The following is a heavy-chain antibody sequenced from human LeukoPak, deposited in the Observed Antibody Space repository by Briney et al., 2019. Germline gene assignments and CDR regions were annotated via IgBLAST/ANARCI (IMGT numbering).Heavy chain of an antibody. CDR1: GYTFTNYG. J-gene: IGHJ3*02. V-gene: IGHV1-18*01. CDR2: ISAYNGNT. Sequence: ASVKVSCKASGYTFTNYGINWVRQAPAQGLEWMGWISAYNGNTNYAQRFQGRVTTTTDTSTSTAYMELRSLRSDDTAVYFCARHRRHRRYYDSSGYYHDAFDIWGQGTMVTVSS. CDR3: ARHRRHRRYYDSSGYYHDAFDI. D-gene: IGHD3-22*01.